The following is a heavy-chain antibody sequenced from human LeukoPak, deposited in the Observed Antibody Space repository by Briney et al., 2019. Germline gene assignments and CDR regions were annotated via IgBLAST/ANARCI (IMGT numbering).Heavy chain of an antibody. D-gene: IGHD3-22*01. CDR1: GFTFSSYA. V-gene: IGHV3-23*01. Sequence: GGSLRLSCAASGFTFSSYAMSWVRQAPGKGLEWVSAISGSGGSTYYADSVKGRFTISRDNSKNTLYLQMNSLRAEDTAAYYCAKYYYDSTGGGGFDYWGQGTLVTVSS. CDR2: ISGSGGST. CDR3: AKYYYDSTGGGGFDY. J-gene: IGHJ4*02.